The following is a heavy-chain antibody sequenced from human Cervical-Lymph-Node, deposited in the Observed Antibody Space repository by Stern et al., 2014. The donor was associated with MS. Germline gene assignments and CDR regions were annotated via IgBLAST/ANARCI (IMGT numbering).Heavy chain of an antibody. V-gene: IGHV3-30-3*01. Sequence: QVQLVQSGGGVVQPGRSLSLSCVASGFTFSTYAMHWVRQAPGKGLEWVAFVSYDGTQRNSTDSVKARFTISRDNSKNTLYLHMNSLRDEDTAVYFCARGGRGVGLEYWGQGALVTVS. CDR3: ARGGRGVGLEY. CDR1: GFTFSTYA. J-gene: IGHJ4*02. D-gene: IGHD3-10*01. CDR2: VSYDGTQR.